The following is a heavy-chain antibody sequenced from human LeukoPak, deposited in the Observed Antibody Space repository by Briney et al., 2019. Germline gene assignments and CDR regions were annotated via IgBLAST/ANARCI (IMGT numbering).Heavy chain of an antibody. J-gene: IGHJ4*02. Sequence: PGGSLRLPCAASGFTFSRYAMHWVRQAPGKGLEYVSAISSNGGSTYYVNSVKGRSTISRDNSKNTLYLQMGSLRAEDMAVYYCARDCYSGYGFNCPGDYWGQGTLVTVSS. CDR2: ISSNGGST. CDR3: ARDCYSGYGFNCPGDY. D-gene: IGHD5-12*01. V-gene: IGHV3-64*01. CDR1: GFTFSRYA.